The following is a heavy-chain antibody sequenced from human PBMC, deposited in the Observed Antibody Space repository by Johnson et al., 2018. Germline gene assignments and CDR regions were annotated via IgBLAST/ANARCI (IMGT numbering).Heavy chain of an antibody. J-gene: IGHJ6*02. Sequence: VQLLETGGGVVQPGRSLKVSCAASGFSFSSYVMPWVRQAPGKGLEWVAGISSEGSTIYYAESVKGRFTISRDNSKNTLYLQMNSLSSEDTAVYYGAKDRSYHYVMDVWGQGTTVTVSS. CDR1: GFSFSSYV. CDR2: ISSEGSTI. D-gene: IGHD3-10*02. CDR3: AKDRSYHYVMDV. V-gene: IGHV3-30*18.